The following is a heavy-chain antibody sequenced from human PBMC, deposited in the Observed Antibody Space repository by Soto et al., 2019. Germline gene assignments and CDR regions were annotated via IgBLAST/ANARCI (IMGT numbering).Heavy chain of an antibody. Sequence: GGSLRLSCAASGFTFSSYTMAWVRQAPGKGLEWVSSISGSGGSPYYADSVQGRFTISRDNYKNTVSLQMNSLRAEDTATYYCTKARCSGDTCYVTVYWGHGTLVTVSS. V-gene: IGHV3-23*01. CDR3: TKARCSGDTCYVTVY. CDR1: GFTFSSYT. CDR2: ISGSGGSP. J-gene: IGHJ4*01. D-gene: IGHD2-15*01.